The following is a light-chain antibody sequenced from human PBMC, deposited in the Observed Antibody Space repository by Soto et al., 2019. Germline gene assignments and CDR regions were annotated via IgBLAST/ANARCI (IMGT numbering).Light chain of an antibody. J-gene: IGKJ1*01. V-gene: IGKV3-15*01. Sequence: EIVLTQSPGTLSLSPVERATLSCRASQSLSNSELAWYQQKPGQAPRLLIYGASTRATGIPARFSGSGSGTEFTLTISSLQSEDFAVYYCQQYNNWQWTFGQGTK. CDR3: QQYNNWQWT. CDR2: GAS. CDR1: QSLSNS.